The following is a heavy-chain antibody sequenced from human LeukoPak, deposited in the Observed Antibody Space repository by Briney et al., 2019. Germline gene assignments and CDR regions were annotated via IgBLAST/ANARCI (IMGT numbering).Heavy chain of an antibody. Sequence: SVKVSCKASGGTFSSYAISWVRQVPGQGLECMGRIIPILGIANYAQKFQGRVTITADKSTSTAYMELSSLRSEDTAVYYCARDRWGYYGSGYPYYFDYWGQGTLVTVSS. J-gene: IGHJ4*02. V-gene: IGHV1-69*10. CDR1: GGTFSSYA. CDR2: IIPILGIA. CDR3: ARDRWGYYGSGYPYYFDY. D-gene: IGHD3-10*01.